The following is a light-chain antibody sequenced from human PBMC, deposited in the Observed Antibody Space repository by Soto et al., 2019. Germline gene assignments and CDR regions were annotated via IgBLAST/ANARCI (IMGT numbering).Light chain of an antibody. CDR2: DAI. CDR3: QQSDSPPPT. V-gene: IGKV1-33*01. Sequence: DIQMTQSPSSLSASVGDRVTITCQASQDINNFLHWYEQRPGKAPKLLIYDAIKLDTGVPSRFSGSGSGTLFPFTIITLQPEDLPTYFCQQSDSPPPTFGGGTKLEI. CDR1: QDINNF. J-gene: IGKJ4*01.